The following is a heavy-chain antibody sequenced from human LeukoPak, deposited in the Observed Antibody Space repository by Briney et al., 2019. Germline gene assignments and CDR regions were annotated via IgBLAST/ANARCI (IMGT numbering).Heavy chain of an antibody. J-gene: IGHJ4*02. CDR2: IYSGGST. V-gene: IGHV3-53*01. D-gene: IGHD3-10*01. CDR1: GFTVSSNY. CDR3: AKEGTDYYGSGSYVY. Sequence: GGSLRLSCAASGFTVSSNYMSWVRQAPGKGLEWVSVIYSGGSTYYADSVKGRFTISRDNSKNTLYLQMNSLRAEDTAVYYCAKEGTDYYGSGSYVYWGQGTLVTVSS.